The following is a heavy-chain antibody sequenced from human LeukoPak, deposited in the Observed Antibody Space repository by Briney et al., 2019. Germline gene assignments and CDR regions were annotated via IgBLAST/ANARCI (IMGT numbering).Heavy chain of an antibody. CDR1: GYTFTGYY. Sequence: ASVKVSCKASGYTFTGYYMHWVRQAPGQGLEWMGWINPNSGGTNYAQKFQGRVTMTRDTSISTAYMEPSRLRSDDTAVYYCARGYSGYDLGFFDYWGQGTLVTVSS. CDR2: INPNSGGT. J-gene: IGHJ4*02. CDR3: ARGYSGYDLGFFDY. V-gene: IGHV1-2*02. D-gene: IGHD5-12*01.